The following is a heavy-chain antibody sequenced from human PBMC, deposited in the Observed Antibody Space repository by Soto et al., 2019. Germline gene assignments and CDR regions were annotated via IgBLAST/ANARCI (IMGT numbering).Heavy chain of an antibody. J-gene: IGHJ5*02. CDR2: INPHGGST. D-gene: IGHD1-26*01. CDR1: RDTFTSYY. CDR3: ARSSGGNFGIIIEGTNWFAP. V-gene: IGHV1-46*01. Sequence: SVKVSFKAPRDTFTSYYINWVRQAPGQGLEWMGVINPHGGSTAYAQKFKGRVTLTRDTSASTVYMEVSSLTSEDTAMYYCARSSGGNFGIIIEGTNWFAPWGQGTLVTVSS.